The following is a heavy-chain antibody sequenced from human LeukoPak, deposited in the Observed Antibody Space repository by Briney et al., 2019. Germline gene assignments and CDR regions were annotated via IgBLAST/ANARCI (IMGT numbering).Heavy chain of an antibody. Sequence: GESLKISCNAYLYSSTTYSLGRVGEKPGKGLEWMGLIYAGDSETRYSPSFKGQVTISADKSISTAYLQWSSLKTSDTAMYYCASHICVRGVIEYFDLWGRGILVSVSS. CDR3: ASHICVRGVIEYFDL. D-gene: IGHD3-10*02. J-gene: IGHJ2*01. V-gene: IGHV5-51*01. CDR2: IYAGDSET. CDR1: LYSSTTYS.